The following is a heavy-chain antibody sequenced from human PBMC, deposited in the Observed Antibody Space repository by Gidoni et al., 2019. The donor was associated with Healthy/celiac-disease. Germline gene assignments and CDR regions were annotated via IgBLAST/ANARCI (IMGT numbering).Heavy chain of an antibody. Sequence: QLQLQESGPGLVKPSETLSLTCTVSGGPIRSSSYYWGWIRQPPGKGLEWIGSIYYSGRTYYNPSLKSRVTISVDTSKNQFSLKLSSVTAADTAVYYCASGSYGRTYYFDYWGQGTLVTVSS. CDR1: GGPIRSSSYY. V-gene: IGHV4-39*01. J-gene: IGHJ4*02. CDR2: IYYSGRT. CDR3: ASGSYGRTYYFDY. D-gene: IGHD1-26*01.